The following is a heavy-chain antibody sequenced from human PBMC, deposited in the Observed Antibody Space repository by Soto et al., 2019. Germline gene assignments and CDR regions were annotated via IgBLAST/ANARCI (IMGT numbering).Heavy chain of an antibody. V-gene: IGHV3-53*01. CDR2: LYDVDGS. D-gene: IGHD1-1*01. CDR3: ATWHEREHAFDV. CDR1: GLTISGKTY. J-gene: IGHJ3*01. Sequence: DVQLVESGGGLIQPGASLRLSCAAFGLTISGKTYVAWVRQAPGKVLEWVSALYDVDGSFYADSVTGRFTTSSDSSKTTVYLQMNDLRPDDTAVYYCATWHEREHAFDVWGQGTTVTISS.